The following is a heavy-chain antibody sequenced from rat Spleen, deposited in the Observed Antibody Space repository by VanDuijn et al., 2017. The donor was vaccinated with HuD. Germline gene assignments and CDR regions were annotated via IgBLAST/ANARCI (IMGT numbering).Heavy chain of an antibody. CDR1: GFIFSNYY. V-gene: IGHV5-25*01. D-gene: IGHD1-2*01. J-gene: IGHJ2*01. Sequence: EVQLVESGGGLVQPGRSMKLSCAASGFIFSNYYMAWVRQAPAKGLEWVASISIGGGNTYYRDSVKGRFTFSRDSAKSTLYLQMDSLRSEDTATYYCTRGFTVAVFWGQGVMVTVSA. CDR2: ISIGGGNT. CDR3: TRGFTVAVF.